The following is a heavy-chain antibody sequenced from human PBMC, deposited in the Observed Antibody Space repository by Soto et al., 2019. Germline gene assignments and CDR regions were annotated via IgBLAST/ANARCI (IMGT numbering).Heavy chain of an antibody. V-gene: IGHV4-59*01. J-gene: IGHJ4*02. CDR1: GGSISSYY. Sequence: TLSLTCTVSGGSISSYYWSWIRQPPGKGLEWIGYIYYSGSTNYNPSLKSRVTISVDTSKNQFSLKLSSVTAADTAVYYCARSPAVAGTFGYWGQGTLVTVSS. D-gene: IGHD6-19*01. CDR2: IYYSGST. CDR3: ARSPAVAGTFGY.